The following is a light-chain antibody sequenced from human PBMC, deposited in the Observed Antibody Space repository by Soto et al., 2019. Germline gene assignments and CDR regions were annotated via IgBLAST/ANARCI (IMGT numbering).Light chain of an antibody. Sequence: EIVLTQSTGTLSLSPGERATLSCRASQSVSSSYLAWYQQKPGQAPRLLIYGASSRATGIPDRFSGSGSGTDFTLTISRLEPEDFAVYYWQQYGSSPRFTFGPGTKVDIK. CDR2: GAS. J-gene: IGKJ3*01. CDR3: QQYGSSPRFT. V-gene: IGKV3-20*01. CDR1: QSVSSSY.